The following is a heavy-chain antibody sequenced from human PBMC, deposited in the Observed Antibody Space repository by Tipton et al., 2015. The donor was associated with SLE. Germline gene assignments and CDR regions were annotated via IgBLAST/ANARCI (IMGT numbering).Heavy chain of an antibody. CDR1: GGSISSYY. J-gene: IGHJ4*02. V-gene: IGHV4-59*01. CDR2: IYYSGNT. CDR3: ARVPSRFGGFDY. Sequence: LRLSCTVSGGSISSYYWSWIRQPPGKGLEWIGYIYYSGNTNYNPSLKGRVTISVDTSKNQFSLKLSSVTAADTAVYYCARVPSRFGGFDYWGQGTLVTVSS. D-gene: IGHD3-16*01.